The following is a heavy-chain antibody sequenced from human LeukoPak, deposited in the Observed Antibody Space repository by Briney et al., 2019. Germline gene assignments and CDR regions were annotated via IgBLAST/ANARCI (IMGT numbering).Heavy chain of an antibody. CDR3: ARGGRGNSGSYFYYFDY. D-gene: IGHD1-26*01. Sequence: PGGSLRLSCAASGFTFSSYAMHWVRQAPGKGLEWVAVISYDGSNKYYADSVKGRFTISRDNSKNTLYLQMNSLRAEDTAVYYCARGGRGNSGSYFYYFDYWGQGTLVTVSS. J-gene: IGHJ4*02. CDR2: ISYDGSNK. V-gene: IGHV3-30-3*01. CDR1: GFTFSSYA.